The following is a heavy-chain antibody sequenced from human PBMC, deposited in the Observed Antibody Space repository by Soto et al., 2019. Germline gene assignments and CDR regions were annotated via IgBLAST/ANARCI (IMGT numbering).Heavy chain of an antibody. D-gene: IGHD1-26*01. J-gene: IGHJ6*02. V-gene: IGHV3-23*01. CDR1: GFTFSSYA. CDR2: ISGSGGST. CDR3: AIGGVGVVYYYGMDV. Sequence: EVQLLESGGGLVQPGGSLRLSCAASGFTFSSYAMSWVRQAPGKGLEWVSAISGSGGSTYYADSVKGRVTISRDNSKNTMYLSMNSLRTEDTAVYYCAIGGVGVVYYYGMDVWGQGTTVTVSS.